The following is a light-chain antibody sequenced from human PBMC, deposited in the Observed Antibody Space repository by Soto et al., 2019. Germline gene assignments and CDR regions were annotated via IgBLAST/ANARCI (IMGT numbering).Light chain of an antibody. J-gene: IGKJ2*01. Sequence: EIVMTQSPATLSVSPGERATLSCRASQSVYSKVAWYQQKPGQAPRLLIYETATRATDIPARFTGSGSGTGFTLTITTLQSEDFAIYYCQQYSQWPPYTFGQGTKVDIK. CDR2: ETA. V-gene: IGKV3-15*01. CDR3: QQYSQWPPYT. CDR1: QSVYSK.